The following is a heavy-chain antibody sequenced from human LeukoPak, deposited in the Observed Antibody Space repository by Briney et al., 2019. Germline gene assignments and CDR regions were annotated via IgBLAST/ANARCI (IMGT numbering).Heavy chain of an antibody. Sequence: GGSLRLSCAASGFTLSGYSMSWVRQAPGKGLGWVSSINSGSSYRYYADSVKGRFTISRDNAKNSLYLQMNSLRAEDTAMYYCARDWDGTGYDYWGQGTLVTVSS. CDR1: GFTLSGYS. CDR3: ARDWDGTGYDY. D-gene: IGHD3-22*01. J-gene: IGHJ4*02. V-gene: IGHV3-21*04. CDR2: INSGSSYR.